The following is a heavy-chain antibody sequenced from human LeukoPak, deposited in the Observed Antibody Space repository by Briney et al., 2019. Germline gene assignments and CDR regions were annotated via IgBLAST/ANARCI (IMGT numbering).Heavy chain of an antibody. CDR3: ARDPAYYYGSGSTHDY. V-gene: IGHV1-18*01. CDR2: ISAYNGNT. CDR1: GYTFTSYG. D-gene: IGHD3-10*01. J-gene: IGHJ4*02. Sequence: ASVKVSCKASGYTFTSYGISRVRQAPGQGLEWMGWISAYNGNTNYAQKLQGRVTMTTDTSTSTAYMELRSLRSDDTAVYYCARDPAYYYGSGSTHDYWGQGTLVTVSS.